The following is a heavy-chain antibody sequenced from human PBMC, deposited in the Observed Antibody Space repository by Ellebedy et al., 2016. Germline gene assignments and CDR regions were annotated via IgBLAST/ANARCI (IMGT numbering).Heavy chain of an antibody. CDR2: ISSSSSTI. Sequence: GESLKISCAASGFTFSSYSMNWVRQAPGKGLEWVSYISSSSSTIYYADSVKGRFTISRDNAKKSLYLQMNSLRDEDTAVYYCASGYSGYDEAEKRYWGQGTLVTVSS. CDR3: ASGYSGYDEAEKRY. J-gene: IGHJ4*02. V-gene: IGHV3-48*02. D-gene: IGHD5-12*01. CDR1: GFTFSSYS.